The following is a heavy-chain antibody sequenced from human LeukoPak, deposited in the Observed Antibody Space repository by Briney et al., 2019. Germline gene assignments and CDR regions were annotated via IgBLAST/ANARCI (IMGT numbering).Heavy chain of an antibody. J-gene: IGHJ3*02. CDR1: GGSISSSSYY. D-gene: IGHD3-9*01. V-gene: IGHV4-39*06. CDR2: IYYSGST. Sequence: SETLSLTCTVSGGSISSSSYYWGWIRQPPGKGLEWIGSIYYSGSTYYNPSLKSRVTISVDTSKNQFPLKLSSVTAADTAVYYCASTYYDILTGPENAFDIWGQGTMVTVSS. CDR3: ASTYYDILTGPENAFDI.